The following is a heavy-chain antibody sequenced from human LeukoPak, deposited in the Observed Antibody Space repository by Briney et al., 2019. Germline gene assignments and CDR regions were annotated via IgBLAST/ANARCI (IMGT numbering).Heavy chain of an antibody. CDR2: ISAYNGNT. CDR1: GYTFTSYG. Sequence: ASVKVSCKASGYTFTSYGISWVRQAPGQGLEWMGWISAYNGNTNYAQKLKGRVTMTTDTSTSTAYMELRSLRSDDTAVYFCAKDPRNILTGDYDDFDIWGQGTMVIVSS. D-gene: IGHD3-9*01. V-gene: IGHV1-18*01. CDR3: AKDPRNILTGDYDDFDI. J-gene: IGHJ3*02.